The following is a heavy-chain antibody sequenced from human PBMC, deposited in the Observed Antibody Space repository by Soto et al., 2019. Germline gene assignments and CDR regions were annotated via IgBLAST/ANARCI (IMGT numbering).Heavy chain of an antibody. CDR3: ARYGLSSWLERYNWFDP. D-gene: IGHD6-19*01. V-gene: IGHV4-39*01. CDR2: IYYSGST. J-gene: IGHJ5*02. Sequence: SETLSLTCTVSGGSISSSSYYWGWIRQPPGKGLEWIGSIYYSGSTYYNPSLKSRVTISVDTSKNQFSLKLSSVTAADTAVYYCARYGLSSWLERYNWFDPWGQGTLVTVSS. CDR1: GGSISSSSYY.